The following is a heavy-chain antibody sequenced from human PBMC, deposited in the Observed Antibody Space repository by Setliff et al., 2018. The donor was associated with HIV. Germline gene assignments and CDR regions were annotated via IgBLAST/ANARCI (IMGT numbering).Heavy chain of an antibody. CDR1: GYSLSTYA. CDR2: VDSNNGNR. J-gene: IGHJ6*03. Sequence: ASVKFSCKASGYSLSTYAISWVRQAPGQGLEWMGWVDSNNGNRNFAQKFRGRVTMTTDISTNTAYMEVRSLSFDDTAVYYCVRLTADRTNYYYYMDVWGKGTTVT. CDR3: VRLTADRTNYYYYMDV. V-gene: IGHV1-18*01. D-gene: IGHD2-8*01.